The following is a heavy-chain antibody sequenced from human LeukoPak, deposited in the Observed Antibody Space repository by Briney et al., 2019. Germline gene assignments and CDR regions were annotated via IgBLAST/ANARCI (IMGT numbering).Heavy chain of an antibody. CDR1: GYTFTSYG. D-gene: IGHD2-15*01. J-gene: IGHJ5*02. CDR3: ARASRGYGWFDP. Sequence: ASVKVSCKASGYTFTSYGISWVRQAPGQGLEWMGIINPSGGSTSYAQKFQGRVTMTRDTSTSTVYMELSSLRSEDTAVYYCARASRGYGWFDPWGQGTLVTVSS. V-gene: IGHV1-46*01. CDR2: INPSGGST.